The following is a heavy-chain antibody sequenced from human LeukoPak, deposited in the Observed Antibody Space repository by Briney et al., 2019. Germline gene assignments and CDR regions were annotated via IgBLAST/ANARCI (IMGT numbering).Heavy chain of an antibody. CDR3: VRGAPFDY. CDR1: GFTFSNYA. CDR2: IRYDESNK. Sequence: GGSLRLSCAASGFTFSNYAMHWVRQAPGKGLEWVAFIRYDESNKDYADSVKGRFTISRDNAKNTLDLQMNSLRAEDTAVYYCVRGAPFDYWGQGTLVTVSS. V-gene: IGHV3-30*02. J-gene: IGHJ4*02.